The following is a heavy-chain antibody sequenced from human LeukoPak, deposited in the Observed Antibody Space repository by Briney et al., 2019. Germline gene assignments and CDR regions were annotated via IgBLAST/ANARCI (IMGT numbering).Heavy chain of an antibody. CDR3: ARAPSHYGVDV. V-gene: IGHV4-34*01. J-gene: IGHJ6*02. CDR1: GFTVSTDH. Sequence: GSLRLSCAASGFTVSTDHMSWVRQAPGKGLEWIGEINHSESTNYNPSLKSRVTISVDTSKNQFSLKLSSVTAADTAVYYCARAPSHYGVDVWGQGTTVTVSS. CDR2: INHSEST.